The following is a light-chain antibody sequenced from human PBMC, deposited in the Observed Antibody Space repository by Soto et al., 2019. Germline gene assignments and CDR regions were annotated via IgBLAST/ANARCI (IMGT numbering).Light chain of an antibody. CDR3: GAWDYRLRAWL. J-gene: IGLJ3*02. CDR2: DND. CDR1: SSNIGDNH. V-gene: IGLV1-51*01. Sequence: QSALTQPPSVSAAPGQKVTISCSGSSSNIGDNHVSWYQQFPGTAPKLLIYDNDNRPSGIPDRVSASKSGTSASLAITGLQPGDEADYYCGAWDYRLRAWLFGGGTKLTVL.